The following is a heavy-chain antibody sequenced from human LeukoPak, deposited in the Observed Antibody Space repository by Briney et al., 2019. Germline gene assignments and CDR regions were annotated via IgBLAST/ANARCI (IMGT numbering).Heavy chain of an antibody. J-gene: IGHJ4*02. Sequence: GGSLRLSCAASGFTFSNYAMTWVRQAPGKGLEWVSVIYTGGSTNYADSVKGRFTISRDNSKNTVYLQMNSLRAEDTAVYYCARNYGSGSYYNVGFDYWGQGTLVTVSS. CDR2: IYTGGST. V-gene: IGHV3-53*01. D-gene: IGHD3-10*01. CDR1: GFTFSNYA. CDR3: ARNYGSGSYYNVGFDY.